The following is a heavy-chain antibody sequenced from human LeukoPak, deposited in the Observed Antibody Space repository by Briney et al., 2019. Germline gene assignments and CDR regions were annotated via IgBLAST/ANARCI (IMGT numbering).Heavy chain of an antibody. V-gene: IGHV4-39*01. CDR3: VRRNYVSGRIDP. J-gene: IGHJ5*02. CDR1: GGSISSSDYL. CDR2: FYYNGVT. Sequence: PSETLSLTCTVSGGSISSSDYLWAWVRQPPGKGLEWIGDFYYNGVTSYDPFLKSRVTISVDTSKNQFSLNLTSVTAADTAVYHCVRRNYVSGRIDPWGQGTLVTVSS. D-gene: IGHD3-16*01.